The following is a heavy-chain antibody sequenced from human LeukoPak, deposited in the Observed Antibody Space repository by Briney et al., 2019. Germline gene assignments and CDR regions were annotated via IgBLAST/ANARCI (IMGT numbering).Heavy chain of an antibody. D-gene: IGHD3-16*02. J-gene: IGHJ4*02. CDR3: ASAHYDYVWGSYRHSNFDY. CDR1: GFTFSSYS. V-gene: IGHV3-48*04. CDR2: ISTSSSTI. Sequence: GGSLRLSCAASGFTFSSYSMNWVRQAPGKGLEWVSYISTSSSTIYYADSVKGRFTISRDNAKNSLYLQMNSLRAEDTAVYYCASAHYDYVWGSYRHSNFDYWGQGTLVTVSS.